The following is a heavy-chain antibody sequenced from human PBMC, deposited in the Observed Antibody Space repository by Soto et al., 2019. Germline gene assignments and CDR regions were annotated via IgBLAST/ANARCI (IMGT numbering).Heavy chain of an antibody. D-gene: IGHD5-12*01. CDR2: IGTAGDT. CDR3: ERDRAVATYYYYYGMDV. Sequence: GGSLRLSCAASGFTFSSYDMHWVRQATGKGLEWVSAIGTAGDTYYPGSVKGRFTISRENAKNSLYLQMNSLRAEDTAVYYCERDRAVATYYYYYGMDVWGQGTTVTVSS. V-gene: IGHV3-13*01. CDR1: GFTFSSYD. J-gene: IGHJ6*02.